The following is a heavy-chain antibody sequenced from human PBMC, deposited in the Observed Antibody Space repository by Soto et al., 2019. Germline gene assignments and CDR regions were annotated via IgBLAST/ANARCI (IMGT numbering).Heavy chain of an antibody. D-gene: IGHD2-21*01. CDR3: ARARAYCGGDCYSDYYYYYMDV. J-gene: IGHJ6*03. V-gene: IGHV4-59*01. Sequence: SETLSLTCTVSGGSISSYYWSWIRQPPGKGLEWIGYIYYSGSTNYNPSLKSRVTISVDTSKNQFSLKLGSVTAADTAVYYCARARAYCGGDCYSDYYYYYMDVWGKGTTVTVSS. CDR1: GGSISSYY. CDR2: IYYSGST.